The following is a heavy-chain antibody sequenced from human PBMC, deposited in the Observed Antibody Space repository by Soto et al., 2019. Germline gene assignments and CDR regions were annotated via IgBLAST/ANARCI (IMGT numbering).Heavy chain of an antibody. CDR1: GYTFTSYG. V-gene: IGHV1-18*01. D-gene: IGHD3-16*02. CDR3: ARVPYDYIWGSYRPREKASDI. Sequence: ASVKVSCKASGYTFTSYGISWVRQAPGQGLEWMGWISAYNGNTNYAQKLQGRVTMTTDTSTSTAYMELRSLRSDDTAVYYCARVPYDYIWGSYRPREKASDIWGQGTMVTVSS. J-gene: IGHJ3*02. CDR2: ISAYNGNT.